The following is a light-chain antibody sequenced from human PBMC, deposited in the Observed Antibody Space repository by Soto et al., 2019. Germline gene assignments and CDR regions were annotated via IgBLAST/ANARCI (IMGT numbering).Light chain of an antibody. CDR3: LQDRSHFWT. V-gene: IGKV1-6*01. CDR2: GAS. Sequence: ARQGTQSPTSLSASEGDRVTITCRSSQDIRNYLGWYQQKPGKAPQLLIYGASSLQRGVSSRFSGSGFGTDFTLTISSLQPEDSATYYCLQDRSHFWTFGQGTKVDNK. J-gene: IGKJ1*01. CDR1: QDIRNY.